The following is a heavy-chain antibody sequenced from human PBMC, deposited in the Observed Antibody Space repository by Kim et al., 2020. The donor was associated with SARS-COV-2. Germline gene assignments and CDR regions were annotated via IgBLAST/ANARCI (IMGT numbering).Heavy chain of an antibody. CDR2: LYQTWST. D-gene: IGHD3-9*01. CDR3: ARSGRGFDFLTGYSPFDS. J-gene: IGHJ4*01. Sequence: SETLSLTCTVSGDSINDFYWSWIRQSPGRGLEWLGYLYQTWSTNYNPSLMGRVTMTLDTSKNQASLKLTSVTAADTAMYFCARSGRGFDFLTGYSPFDS. V-gene: IGHV4-59*12. CDR1: GDSINDFY.